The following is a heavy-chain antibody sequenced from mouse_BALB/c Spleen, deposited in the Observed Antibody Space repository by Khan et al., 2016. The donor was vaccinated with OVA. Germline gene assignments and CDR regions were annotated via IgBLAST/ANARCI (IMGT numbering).Heavy chain of an antibody. CDR2: ISRGGAYT. V-gene: IGHV5-6*01. D-gene: IGHD1-3*01. Sequence: EVELVESGGDLVKPGGSLKLSCAASGFTFSSYSMSWVRQTPDKRLEWVATISRGGAYTYYPDNVKGQFTIPRDNAKNTLYLQMSRLKSEDTAMYFGASDLSGSFAYWGQGTLVTVSA. J-gene: IGHJ3*01. CDR3: ASDLSGSFAY. CDR1: GFTFSSYS.